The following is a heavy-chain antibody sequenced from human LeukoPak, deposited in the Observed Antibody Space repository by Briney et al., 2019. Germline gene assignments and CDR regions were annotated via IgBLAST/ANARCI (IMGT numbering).Heavy chain of an antibody. V-gene: IGHV3-23*01. D-gene: IGHD3-3*01. CDR1: GFTFSSHA. CDR2: IGGLGGST. Sequence: GGSLRLSCEASGFTFSSHAMAWVRQAPGKGLEWVSAIGGLGGSTYYADTVKVPFTISRYNSKNTVYLEMNSLRAEDTALYYCARDPGVVAFHYFDFWGQGILVTVSS. CDR3: ARDPGVVAFHYFDF. J-gene: IGHJ4*02.